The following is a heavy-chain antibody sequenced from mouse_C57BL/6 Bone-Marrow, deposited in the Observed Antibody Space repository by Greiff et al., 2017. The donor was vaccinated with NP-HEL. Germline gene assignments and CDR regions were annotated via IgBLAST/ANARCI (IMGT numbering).Heavy chain of an antibody. D-gene: IGHD2-3*01. CDR1: GFTFSSYG. J-gene: IGHJ2*01. V-gene: IGHV5-6*01. CDR3: ERHDGGY. Sequence: EVKLVESGGDLVKPGGSLKLSCAASGFTFSSYGMSWVRQTPDKRLEWVATISSGGSYTYYPDSVKGRFTISRDNAKNTLYLQMSSLKSEDTAMYYCERHDGGYWGQGTTLTVSS. CDR2: ISSGGSYT.